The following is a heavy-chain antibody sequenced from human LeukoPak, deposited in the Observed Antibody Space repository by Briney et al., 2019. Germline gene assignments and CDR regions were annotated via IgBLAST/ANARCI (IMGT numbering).Heavy chain of an antibody. Sequence: ASVKVSCKASGYIFTDYYMHWVRQAPGQELGWMGRINPNSGGTNYAQKFQGRVTMTRDTSISTAYMELRSLRSDDTAVYYCARRDYGDYLSYAFDIWGQGTMVTVSS. CDR1: GYIFTDYY. V-gene: IGHV1/OR15-1*04. J-gene: IGHJ3*02. CDR2: INPNSGGT. CDR3: ARRDYGDYLSYAFDI. D-gene: IGHD4-17*01.